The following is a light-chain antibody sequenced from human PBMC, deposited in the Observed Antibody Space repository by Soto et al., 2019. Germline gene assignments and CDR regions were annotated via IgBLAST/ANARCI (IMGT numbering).Light chain of an antibody. CDR1: QSISSW. J-gene: IGKJ1*01. CDR2: DAA. V-gene: IGKV1-5*01. CDR3: QQYNSYLTWT. Sequence: DSPMTQSPSTLSASVGDRVTITCRASQSISSWLAWYQQKPGKAPKLLSYDAASLESGVPSRFSGSGSGTEFTLTISSLQPDDFATYYCQQYNSYLTWTFGQGNKVEIK.